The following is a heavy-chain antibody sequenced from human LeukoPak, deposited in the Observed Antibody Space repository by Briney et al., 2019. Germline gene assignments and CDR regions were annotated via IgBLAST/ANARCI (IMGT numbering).Heavy chain of an antibody. V-gene: IGHV1-18*01. CDR3: ARDRIRYFDWLFEAFDI. CDR1: GYTFTSYG. J-gene: IGHJ3*02. Sequence: ASVKVSCKASGYTFTSYGISWVRQAPGQGLEWMGWISAYNGNTNYAQKFQGRVTMTRDTSISTAYMELSRLRSDDTAVYYCARDRIRYFDWLFEAFDIWGQGTMVTVSS. D-gene: IGHD3-9*01. CDR2: ISAYNGNT.